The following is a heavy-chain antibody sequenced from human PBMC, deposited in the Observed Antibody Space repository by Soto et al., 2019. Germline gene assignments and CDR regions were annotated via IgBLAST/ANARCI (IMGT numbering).Heavy chain of an antibody. J-gene: IGHJ6*02. CDR1: GGTFSSYA. CDR2: IIPIFGTA. CDR3: ARDRVASIIAADGLSYYYGMDV. D-gene: IGHD6-13*01. Sequence: ASVKVSCKASGGTFSSYAISWVRQAPGQGLEWMGGIIPIFGTANYAQKFQGRVTITADESTSTAYMELSSLRSEDTAVYYCARDRVASIIAADGLSYYYGMDVWGQGTTVTVSS. V-gene: IGHV1-69*13.